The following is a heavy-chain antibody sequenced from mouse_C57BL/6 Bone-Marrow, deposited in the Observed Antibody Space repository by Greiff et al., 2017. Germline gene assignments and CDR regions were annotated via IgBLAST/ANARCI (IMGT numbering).Heavy chain of an antibody. CDR1: GYTFTSYG. CDR2: IYPRSGNT. CDR3: ARFASYYYGSSSFAY. D-gene: IGHD1-1*01. V-gene: IGHV1-81*01. J-gene: IGHJ3*01. Sequence: VKVVESGAELARPGASVKLSCKASGYTFTSYGISWVKQRTGQGLEWIGEIYPRSGNTYYNEKFKGKATLTADKSSSTAYMELRSLTSEDSAVYFCARFASYYYGSSSFAYWGQGTLVTVSA.